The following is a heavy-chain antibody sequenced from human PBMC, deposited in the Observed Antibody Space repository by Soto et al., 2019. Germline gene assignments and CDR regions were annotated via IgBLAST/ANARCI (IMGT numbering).Heavy chain of an antibody. CDR3: AKRRGAAGHFDY. V-gene: IGHV3-23*01. D-gene: IGHD2-15*01. Sequence: RRRSCTASGFTFSSYAMGWVRQGPGRGLEWVAVVSIGGSTHYADSVRGRFTISRDNSKNTLSLQMNSLTAEDTAVYFCAKRRGAAGHFDYWGQGALVTVSS. J-gene: IGHJ4*02. CDR2: VSIGGST. CDR1: GFTFSSYA.